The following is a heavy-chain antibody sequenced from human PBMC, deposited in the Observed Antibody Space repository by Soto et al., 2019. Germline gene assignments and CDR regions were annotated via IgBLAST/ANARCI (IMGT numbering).Heavy chain of an antibody. CDR2: ISHDGSNT. V-gene: IGHV3-30*18. Sequence: ESGGGVVQPGRSLRLSCAASGFTFRTYAMHWVRQAPGKGLEWVAVISHDGSNTDYGDSVKGRFTISRDNSKSTLSLQMNSLRPEDTGAYYCAKDAGSTEYFFASWGQGTLVSVSS. J-gene: IGHJ4*02. CDR3: AKDAGSTEYFFAS. CDR1: GFTFRTYA.